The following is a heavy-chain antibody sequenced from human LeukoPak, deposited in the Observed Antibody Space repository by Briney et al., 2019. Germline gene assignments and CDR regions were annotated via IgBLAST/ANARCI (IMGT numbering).Heavy chain of an antibody. CDR2: INAGNGNT. D-gene: IGHD6-13*01. CDR1: GYTFINFA. Sequence: ASVKVSCKASGYTFINFAINWGRQAPGQRPEWMGWINAGNGNTKYSQKFQGRVTITRDTSTSTAYMELSGLTSEDTAVYYCARGPRAAADDYWGQGTLVTVSS. V-gene: IGHV1-3*01. J-gene: IGHJ4*02. CDR3: ARGPRAAADDY.